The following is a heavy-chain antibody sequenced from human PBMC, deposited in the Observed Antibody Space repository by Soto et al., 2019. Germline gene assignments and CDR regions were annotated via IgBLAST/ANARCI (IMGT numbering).Heavy chain of an antibody. D-gene: IGHD6-13*01. CDR3: ASIAAAAASDY. Sequence: SVKVSCKASGGAFSSYAISWVRQAPGQGLEWMGGIIPIFGTANYAQKFQGRVTITADKSTSTAYMELSSLRSEDTAVYYCASIAAAAASDYWGQGTLVTVSS. J-gene: IGHJ4*02. V-gene: IGHV1-69*06. CDR1: GGAFSSYA. CDR2: IIPIFGTA.